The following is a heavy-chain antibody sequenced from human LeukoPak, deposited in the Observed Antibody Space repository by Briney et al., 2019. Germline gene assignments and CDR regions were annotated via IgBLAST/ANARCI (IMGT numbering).Heavy chain of an antibody. Sequence: SETLSLTCTVSGGSISSYYRSWIRQPPGKGLEWIGYIYYSGSTNYNPSLKSRVTISVDTSKNQLSLKLSSVTAADTAVYYCARVVTGTTDRFDYWGQGTLVTVSS. J-gene: IGHJ4*02. CDR1: GGSISSYY. D-gene: IGHD1-7*01. CDR3: ARVVTGTTDRFDY. V-gene: IGHV4-59*01. CDR2: IYYSGST.